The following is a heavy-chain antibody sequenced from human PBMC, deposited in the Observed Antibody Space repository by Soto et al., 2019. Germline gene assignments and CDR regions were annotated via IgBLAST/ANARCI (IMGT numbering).Heavy chain of an antibody. Sequence: SETLSLTCTVSGGSVSGYYWSWIRQPPGKGLEWIAYIHYTGSSNSNPSLESRVTMSMDTSKNQFSLKLSSVTAADTAVYYCARDGVTLDYWGQGTLVTVSS. D-gene: IGHD4-4*01. CDR3: ARDGVTLDY. J-gene: IGHJ4*02. CDR2: IHYTGSS. V-gene: IGHV4-59*02. CDR1: GGSVSGYY.